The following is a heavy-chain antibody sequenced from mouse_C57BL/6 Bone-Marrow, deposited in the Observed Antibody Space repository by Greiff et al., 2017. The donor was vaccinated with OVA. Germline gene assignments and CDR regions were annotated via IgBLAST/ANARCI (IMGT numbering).Heavy chain of an antibody. CDR1: GYAFSSSW. Sequence: QVQLQQSGPELVKPGASVKISCKASGYAFSSSWMNWVKQRPGKGLEWIGRIYPGDGDTNYNGKFKGKATLTADKSSSTAYMQLSSLTSEDSAVYVCARPAQATRGTMDYWGQGTSVTVSS. CDR3: ARPAQATRGTMDY. CDR2: IYPGDGDT. J-gene: IGHJ4*01. D-gene: IGHD3-2*02. V-gene: IGHV1-82*01.